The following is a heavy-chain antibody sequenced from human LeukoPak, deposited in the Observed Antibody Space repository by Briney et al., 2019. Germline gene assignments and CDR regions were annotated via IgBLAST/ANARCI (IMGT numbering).Heavy chain of an antibody. CDR3: ARDYSWNYGGFDP. Sequence: GGSLRLSCAASGFTFSSYSMNWVRQAPGKGLEWVSGINWNGGSTGYADSVKGRFTISRDNAKNSLYLQMNSLRAEDTALYYCARDYSWNYGGFDPWGQGTLVTVSS. CDR2: INWNGGST. D-gene: IGHD1-7*01. CDR1: GFTFSSYS. J-gene: IGHJ5*02. V-gene: IGHV3-20*04.